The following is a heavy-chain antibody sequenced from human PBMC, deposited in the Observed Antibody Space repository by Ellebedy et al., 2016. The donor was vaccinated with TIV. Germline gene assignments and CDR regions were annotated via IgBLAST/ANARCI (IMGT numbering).Heavy chain of an antibody. CDR2: MNPNSGNT. CDR3: ARVYYDSSGYYPDY. D-gene: IGHD3-22*01. Sequence: AASVTVSCKASGYTFTSYDINWVRQATGQGLEWMGWMNPNSGNTGYAQKFQGRVTMTRNTSISTAYMELSSLRSEDTAVYYCARVYYDSSGYYPDYWGQGTLVTVSS. V-gene: IGHV1-8*01. CDR1: GYTFTSYD. J-gene: IGHJ4*02.